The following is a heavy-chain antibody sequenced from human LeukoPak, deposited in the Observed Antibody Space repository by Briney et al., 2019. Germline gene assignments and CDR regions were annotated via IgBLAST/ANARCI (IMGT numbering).Heavy chain of an antibody. CDR2: ISISGSTI. V-gene: IGHV3-48*03. CDR1: GFTFSSYE. Sequence: GGSLRLSCAASGFTFSSYEMNWVRQAPGKRLGWVSYISISGSTIYYADSVKGRFTISRDNAKNSLYLQMNSLRAEDTAVYYCARQVYITGSYYAFDIWGQGTMVTVSS. CDR3: ARQVYITGSYYAFDI. D-gene: IGHD1-26*01. J-gene: IGHJ3*02.